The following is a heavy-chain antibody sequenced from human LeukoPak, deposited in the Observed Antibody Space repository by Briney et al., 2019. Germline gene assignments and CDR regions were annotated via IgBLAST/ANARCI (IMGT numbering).Heavy chain of an antibody. V-gene: IGHV1-18*04. D-gene: IGHD6-6*01. J-gene: IGHJ3*02. Sequence: ASVKVSCKASGYTFTSYYMHWVRQAPGQGLEWMGWISAYNGNTNYAQKLQGRVTMTTDTSTSTAYMELRSLRSDDTAVYYCARSEYSSSSGPGAFDIWGQGTMVTVSS. CDR1: GYTFTSYY. CDR2: ISAYNGNT. CDR3: ARSEYSSSSGPGAFDI.